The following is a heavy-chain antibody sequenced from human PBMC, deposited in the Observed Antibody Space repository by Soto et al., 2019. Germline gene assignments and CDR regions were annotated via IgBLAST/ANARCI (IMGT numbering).Heavy chain of an antibody. CDR1: GFTFDDYA. J-gene: IGHJ4*02. CDR3: AKVLNYVWGGFDH. D-gene: IGHD3-16*01. CDR2: INWNSNII. V-gene: IGHV3-9*01. Sequence: GGSLRLSCGASGFTFDDYAMHWVRQAPGKGLEWVSGINWNSNIIDYAASVKGRFIISRDNTKNSLYLQMNNLRAEDTAFYYCAKVLNYVWGGFDHWGQGTLVTVSS.